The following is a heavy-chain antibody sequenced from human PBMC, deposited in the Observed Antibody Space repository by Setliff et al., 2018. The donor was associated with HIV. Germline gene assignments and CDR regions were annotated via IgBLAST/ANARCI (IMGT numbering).Heavy chain of an antibody. J-gene: IGHJ4*02. D-gene: IGHD2-15*01. CDR3: ARHKNGGYSLDN. V-gene: IGHV5-10-1*01. CDR2: IDPSDSYT. CDR1: GYSFSSYW. Sequence: PGASLKISCKGSGYSFSSYWINWVRQMPGKGLEWMGRIDPSDSYTNYSPSFQGHVSISADRSISTAYLQWSSLKASDTAIYYCARHKNGGYSLDNWGQGTLVTVSS.